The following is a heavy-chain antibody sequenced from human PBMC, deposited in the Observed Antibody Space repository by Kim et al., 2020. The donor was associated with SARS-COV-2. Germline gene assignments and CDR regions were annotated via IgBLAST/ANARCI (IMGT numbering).Heavy chain of an antibody. CDR1: GGSISSYY. Sequence: SETLSLTCTVSGGSISSYYWSWIRQPPGKGLEWIGYIYYSGSTNYNPSLKSRVTISVDTSKNQFSLKLSSVTAADTAVYYCARGVVVPAAVQAAQFDPWGQGTLVTVSS. J-gene: IGHJ5*02. V-gene: IGHV4-59*01. CDR2: IYYSGST. CDR3: ARGVVVPAAVQAAQFDP. D-gene: IGHD2-2*01.